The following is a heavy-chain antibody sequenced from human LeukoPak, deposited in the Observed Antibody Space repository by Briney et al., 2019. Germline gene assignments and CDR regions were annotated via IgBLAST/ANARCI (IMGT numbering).Heavy chain of an antibody. V-gene: IGHV5-51*01. D-gene: IGHD6-13*01. CDR3: AKVSGYSIDY. CDR1: GYTFTSYW. J-gene: IGHJ4*02. Sequence: GESLKISCKGPGYTFTSYWIAWLRQMPGKGLEWMGIIYPGNSDTRYSPSFRGQVTMSVDKSISTAYVQWSGLRASDTAMYYCAKVSGYSIDYWGLGTLVTVSS. CDR2: IYPGNSDT.